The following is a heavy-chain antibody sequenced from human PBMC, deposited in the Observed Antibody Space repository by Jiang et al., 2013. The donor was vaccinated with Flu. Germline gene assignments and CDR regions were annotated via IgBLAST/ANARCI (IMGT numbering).Heavy chain of an antibody. CDR2: IDPSDSDT. D-gene: IGHD3-10*01. Sequence: QLVESGAEVKKPGESLRISCKGSGHTFTTDWISWVRHMPGKGLEWMGRIDPSDSDTIYNPSYQGHVTFSADKSISTAYLQWSSLKASDTGMYYCARQAAREKLLWFGELLETWGQGTLVTVSS. J-gene: IGHJ5*02. V-gene: IGHV5-10-1*03. CDR3: ARQAAREKLLWFGELLET. CDR1: GHTFTTDW.